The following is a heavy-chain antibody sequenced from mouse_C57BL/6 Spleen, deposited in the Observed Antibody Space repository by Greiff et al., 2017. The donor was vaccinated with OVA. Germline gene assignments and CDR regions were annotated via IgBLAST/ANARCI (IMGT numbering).Heavy chain of an antibody. V-gene: IGHV1-53*01. CDR3: ARRDYYGSSYWYFDV. CDR2: INPSNGGT. J-gene: IGHJ1*03. CDR1: GYTFTSYW. D-gene: IGHD1-1*01. Sequence: VKLMESGTELVKPGASVKLSCKASGYTFTSYWMHWVKQRPGQGLEWIGNINPSNGGTNYNEKFKSKATLTVDKSSSTAYMQLSSLTSEDSAVYYCARRDYYGSSYWYFDVWGTGTTVTVSS.